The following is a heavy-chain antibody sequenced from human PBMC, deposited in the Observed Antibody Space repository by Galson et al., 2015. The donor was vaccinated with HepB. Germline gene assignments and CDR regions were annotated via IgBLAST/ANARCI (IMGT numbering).Heavy chain of an antibody. D-gene: IGHD2-15*01. CDR3: ARASPGGNWFDP. CDR2: IIPIFGKP. CDR1: GGTFPSYS. V-gene: IGHV1-69*13. J-gene: IGHJ5*02. Sequence: SVKVSCKASGGTFPSYSINWVRQAPGQGLEWMGGIIPIFGKPKHAQRFQGRVTITADESTRTVYMDLSSLISDDTALYFCARASPGGNWFDPWGQGTLVTVSS.